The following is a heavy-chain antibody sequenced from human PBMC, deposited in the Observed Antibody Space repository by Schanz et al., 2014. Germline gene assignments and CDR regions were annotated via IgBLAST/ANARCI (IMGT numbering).Heavy chain of an antibody. V-gene: IGHV3-48*04. Sequence: EVQLVESGGGLVRPGGSLRLSCAASGITFSGYSMNWVRQAPGKGLEWVSYISGSSSTKYYADSVKGRFTISRDNAKNSLYLQMNSLRADDSAIYYCAKDHPSSGWPAFDVWGQGTQVTVSS. CDR3: AKDHPSSGWPAFDV. CDR2: ISGSSSTK. J-gene: IGHJ4*02. D-gene: IGHD6-19*01. CDR1: GITFSGYS.